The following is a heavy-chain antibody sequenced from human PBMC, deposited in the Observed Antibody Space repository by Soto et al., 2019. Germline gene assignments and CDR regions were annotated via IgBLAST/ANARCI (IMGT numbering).Heavy chain of an antibody. CDR2: ITGSGGGT. CDR3: AKWDTHGITPPAVGSNHFYKDTDV. Sequence: LRLSCAASGFMFSNYAMGWVRQAPGRGLEWVSAITGSGGGTYYADSVKGRVTVSRDNSKNTLYLQMHSLRAEDTAIFFCAKWDTHGITPPAVGSNHFYKDTDVWGQRTRVTVS. CDR1: GFMFSNYA. V-gene: IGHV3-23*01. J-gene: IGHJ6*02. D-gene: IGHD5-18*01.